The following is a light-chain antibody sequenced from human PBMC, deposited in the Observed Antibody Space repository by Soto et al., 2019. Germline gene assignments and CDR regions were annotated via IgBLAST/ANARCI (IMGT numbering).Light chain of an antibody. CDR3: QQYGSSGT. CDR2: GAS. CDR1: QSVSNNY. Sequence: ENVLTQSPGTLSLSPGERATLSCRASQSVSNNYLAWYQQKPGQAPRPLIYGASNRATGIPDRFSGSGSGTDFTLTISRLEPEDFAVYYCQQYGSSGTFGQGTKVDIK. V-gene: IGKV3-20*01. J-gene: IGKJ1*01.